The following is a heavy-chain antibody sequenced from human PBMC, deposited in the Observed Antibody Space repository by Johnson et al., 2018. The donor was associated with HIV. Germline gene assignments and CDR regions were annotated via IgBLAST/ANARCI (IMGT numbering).Heavy chain of an antibody. J-gene: IGHJ3*02. Sequence: VQLVESGGGLDQPGGSLRLSCTASRFIVSSNYMRWVRQTPGKGLEWVSIIYSGGNTFCADSMKGRFTISRDNSKNTLYLQMNSLRAEDTAVYYCARETRVWYNWNDGSRAFDIWGQGTMVTVSS. CDR3: ARETRVWYNWNDGSRAFDI. D-gene: IGHD1-1*01. CDR2: IYSGGNT. V-gene: IGHV3-66*01. CDR1: RFIVSSNY.